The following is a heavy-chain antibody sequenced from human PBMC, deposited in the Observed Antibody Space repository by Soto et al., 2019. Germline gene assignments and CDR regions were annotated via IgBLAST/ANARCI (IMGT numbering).Heavy chain of an antibody. CDR2: ISSSSSYI. CDR3: ARAQSPDYYGSGSYGFW. J-gene: IGHJ4*02. D-gene: IGHD3-10*01. V-gene: IGHV3-21*01. CDR1: GFTFSSYS. Sequence: GGSLRLSCAASGFTFSSYSMNWVRQAPGKGLEWVSSISSSSSYIYYADSVKGRFTISRDNAKNSLYLQMNSLRAEDTAVYYCARAQSPDYYGSGSYGFWWGQGTLVTVSS.